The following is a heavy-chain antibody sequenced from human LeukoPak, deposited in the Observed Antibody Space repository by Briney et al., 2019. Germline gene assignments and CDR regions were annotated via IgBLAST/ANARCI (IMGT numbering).Heavy chain of an antibody. D-gene: IGHD2-2*02. J-gene: IGHJ1*01. Sequence: SETLSLTCAVYGGSFSGYYWSWIRQPPGKGLEWIGEINHSGSTNYNPSLKSRVTISVDTSKNQFSLKLSSVTAADTAVYYCARPRYCGSTSCYKYFQHWGQGTLVTVSS. V-gene: IGHV4-34*01. CDR2: INHSGST. CDR3: ARPRYCGSTSCYKYFQH. CDR1: GGSFSGYY.